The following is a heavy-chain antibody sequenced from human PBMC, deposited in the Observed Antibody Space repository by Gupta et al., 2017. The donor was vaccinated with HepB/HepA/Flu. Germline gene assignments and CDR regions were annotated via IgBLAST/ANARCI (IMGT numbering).Heavy chain of an antibody. J-gene: IGHJ4*02. CDR2: ITGKGVRP. CDR3: AREEKIGSLDC. CDR1: GSTSSSYT. Sequence: EEQLVESGGGLVQPGWPLRHSCSTSGSTSSSYTCHWARQTQGKRLESVVGITGKGVRPFYTNSVRCTFTISGDGSKNALSLQMDSLGVEYAADDHCAREEKIGSLDCWGQLSLVTVSS. V-gene: IGHV3-64*01. D-gene: IGHD1-26*01.